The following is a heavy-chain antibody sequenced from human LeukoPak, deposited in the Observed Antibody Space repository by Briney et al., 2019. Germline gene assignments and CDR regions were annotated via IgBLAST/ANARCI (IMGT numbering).Heavy chain of an antibody. CDR2: ISISGTTT. V-gene: IGHV3-48*04. CDR1: GFTFSSYW. J-gene: IGHJ4*02. D-gene: IGHD6-13*01. Sequence: PGGSLRLSCAASGFTFSSYWMHWVRQAPGKGLEWVSYISISGTTTNYADSVKGRFTISRDDARNSLYLQMNSLTAEDTAVYYCAKDILAAGLFFDYWGQGTLVAVSS. CDR3: AKDILAAGLFFDY.